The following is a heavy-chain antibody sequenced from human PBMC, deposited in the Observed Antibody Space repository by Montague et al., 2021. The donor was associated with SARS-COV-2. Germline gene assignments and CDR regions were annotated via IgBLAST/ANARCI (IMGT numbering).Heavy chain of an antibody. CDR2: INHSGTT. CDR3: SRTYRGTFDF. Sequence: SETLSLTCAVYGGSFVAYYGSWIRKPPGRGLEWIGEINHSGTTNYKSSLESRFSMSVDTSKNQFSLNLSSVTAADTAVYFCSRTYRGTFDFWGQGILVTVSS. D-gene: IGHD1-7*01. J-gene: IGHJ4*02. CDR1: GGSFVAYY. V-gene: IGHV4-34*01.